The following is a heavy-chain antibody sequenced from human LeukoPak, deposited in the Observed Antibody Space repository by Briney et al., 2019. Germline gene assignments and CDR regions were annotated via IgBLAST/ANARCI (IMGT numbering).Heavy chain of an antibody. CDR3: ARADSGTWYPRGLHFDY. V-gene: IGHV1-18*01. Sequence: ASVKVSRKASGYTFTSYGISWVRQAPGQGLEWMGWISAYNGNANYAQKLQGRVTMTTDTSTSTAYMELRSLRSDDTATYYCARADSGTWYPRGLHFDYWGQGTPVTVSS. J-gene: IGHJ4*02. CDR2: ISAYNGNA. D-gene: IGHD6-13*01. CDR1: GYTFTSYG.